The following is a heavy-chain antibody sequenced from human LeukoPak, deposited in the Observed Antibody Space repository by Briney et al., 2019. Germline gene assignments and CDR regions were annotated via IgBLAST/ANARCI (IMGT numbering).Heavy chain of an antibody. CDR1: GFTFSSYA. V-gene: IGHV3-23*01. CDR3: AKDPLSYYYYYYMDV. Sequence: RPGGSLRLSCAASGFTFSSYAMSWVRRAPGKGLEWVSAISGSGGSTYYADSVKGRFTISRDNSKNTLYLQMNSLRAEDTAVYYCAKDPLSYYYYYYMDVWGKGTTVTASS. CDR2: ISGSGGST. J-gene: IGHJ6*03.